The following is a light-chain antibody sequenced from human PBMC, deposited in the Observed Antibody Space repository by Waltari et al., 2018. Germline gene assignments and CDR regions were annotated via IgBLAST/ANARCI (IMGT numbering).Light chain of an antibody. CDR2: GAS. CDR3: QQYIATPFT. CDR1: QSVLSNSNNENY. V-gene: IGKV4-1*01. Sequence: DFVMTQSPDSLSVSLGERATINCKSSQSVLSNSNNENYLAWYQQKPGQPPKVLIYGASTRESGVPDRFSGSGSVTDFTLAISSLQAEDVAVYYCQQYIATPFTFGPGTRVDI. J-gene: IGKJ3*01.